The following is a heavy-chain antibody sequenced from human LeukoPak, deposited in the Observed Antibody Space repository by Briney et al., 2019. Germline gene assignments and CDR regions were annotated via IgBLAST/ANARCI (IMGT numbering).Heavy chain of an antibody. CDR2: IYPGDSDT. D-gene: IGHD6-6*01. J-gene: IGHJ5*02. Sequence: PGESLKISCKGSGYSFTSYWIGWVRQMPGKGLEWMGIIYPGDSDTRYSPSLQGQVTISADKSISTAYLQWSSLKASDTAMYYCARRVGGSSSDENWFDPWGQGTLVTVSS. CDR3: ARRVGGSSSDENWFDP. CDR1: GYSFTSYW. V-gene: IGHV5-51*01.